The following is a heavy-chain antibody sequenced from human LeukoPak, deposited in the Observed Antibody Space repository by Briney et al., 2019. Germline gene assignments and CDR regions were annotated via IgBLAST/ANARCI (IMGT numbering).Heavy chain of an antibody. J-gene: IGHJ5*02. CDR2: ISGSGAST. Sequence: GGSLRLSCATSGFTFSSYAMSWVRQAPGKGLEWVSGISGSGASTYYEDSVKGRFTISRDNSKNTVYLQLNSLRAEDTALYYCAKDSSSAWFDPWGQGTLVTVSS. CDR3: AKDSSSAWFDP. CDR1: GFTFSSYA. V-gene: IGHV3-23*01.